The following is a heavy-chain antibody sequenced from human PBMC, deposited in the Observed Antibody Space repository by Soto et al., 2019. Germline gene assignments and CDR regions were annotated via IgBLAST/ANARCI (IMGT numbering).Heavy chain of an antibody. CDR2: IYWDDDK. CDR1: GFSLSTGGVG. V-gene: IGHV2-5*02. D-gene: IGHD2-21*02. Sequence: QITLKESGPTLVKPTQTLTLTCTFSGFSLSTGGVGVGWIRQPPGKALEWLALIYWDDDKRYSPSLKSRLTITKATSKNQVVLTMTNMDPVDTATYYCAHSRCGGDCLQSYSSHYYYGVDVWGQGTTVTVSS. CDR3: AHSRCGGDCLQSYSSHYYYGVDV. J-gene: IGHJ6*02.